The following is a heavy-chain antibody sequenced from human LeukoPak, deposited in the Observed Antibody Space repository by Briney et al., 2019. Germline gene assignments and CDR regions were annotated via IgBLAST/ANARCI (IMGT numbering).Heavy chain of an antibody. CDR2: IYYSGST. V-gene: IGHV4-59*01. CDR1: GGSISSYY. J-gene: IGHJ4*02. Sequence: SETLSLTCTVSGGSISSYYWSWLRQPPGKGLEWIGYIYYSGSTNYNTSLKSRVTISVDTSKNQFSLKLSSVTAADTAVYYCARDSSGWYDFDYWGQGTLVTVSS. CDR3: ARDSSGWYDFDY. D-gene: IGHD6-19*01.